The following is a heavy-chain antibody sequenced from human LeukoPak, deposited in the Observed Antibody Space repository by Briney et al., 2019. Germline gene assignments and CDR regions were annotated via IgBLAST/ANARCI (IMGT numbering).Heavy chain of an antibody. D-gene: IGHD6-6*01. Sequence: PGRSLRLSCTASGFTFGDYTMNWFRQAPGKGLECLGFIRSKAYGGSAEYAASVKARFTISRDDSKSIAYLLMNSLKTEDTAVYYCSRGSSSPYWGQGTLVTVSS. CDR2: IRSKAYGGSA. CDR3: SRGSSSPY. J-gene: IGHJ4*02. CDR1: GFTFGDYT. V-gene: IGHV3-49*03.